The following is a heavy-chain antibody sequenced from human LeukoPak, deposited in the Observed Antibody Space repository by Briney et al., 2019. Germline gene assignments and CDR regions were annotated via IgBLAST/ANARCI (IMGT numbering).Heavy chain of an antibody. CDR1: GGSISSYY. J-gene: IGHJ4*02. CDR2: IYYSGST. V-gene: IGHV4-59*01. CDR3: ARVTGYRGEDYFDY. Sequence: SETLSLTCTVSGGSISSYYWSWIRQPPGKGLEWIGYIYYSGSTNYNPSLKSRVTISVDTSKNQFSLKLSSVTAADTAVYYCARVTGYRGEDYFDYWGQGTLVTVSS. D-gene: IGHD3-9*01.